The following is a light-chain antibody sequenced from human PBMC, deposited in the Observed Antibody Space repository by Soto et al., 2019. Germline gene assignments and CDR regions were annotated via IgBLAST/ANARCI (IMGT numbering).Light chain of an antibody. J-gene: IGLJ2*01. CDR3: QSYDISRSRSV. CDR2: GNN. V-gene: IGLV1-40*01. CDR1: SSNIGAGYD. Sequence: QSVLTQPPSVSGAPGQRVTISCTGSSSNIGAGYDVHWYQQLPGTAPKLLIYGNNNRPSGVPDRFSGSKSGTSVSLAITGLQAEDEADYYCQSYDISRSRSVFGGGTKLTVL.